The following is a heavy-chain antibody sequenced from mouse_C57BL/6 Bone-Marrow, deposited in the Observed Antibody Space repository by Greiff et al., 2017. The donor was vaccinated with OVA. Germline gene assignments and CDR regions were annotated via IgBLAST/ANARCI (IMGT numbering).Heavy chain of an antibody. Sequence: EVQGVESGGDLVKPGGSLKLSCAASGFTFSSYGMSWVRQTPDKRLEWVATISSGGSYTYYPDSVKGRFTISRDNAKNTLYLQMSSLKSEDTAMYYCARTVSLRYWGQGTLVTVSA. V-gene: IGHV5-6*01. CDR1: GFTFSSYG. D-gene: IGHD1-1*01. J-gene: IGHJ3*01. CDR3: ARTVSLRY. CDR2: ISSGGSYT.